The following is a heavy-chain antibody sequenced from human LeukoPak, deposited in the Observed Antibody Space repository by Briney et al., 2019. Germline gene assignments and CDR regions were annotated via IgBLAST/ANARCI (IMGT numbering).Heavy chain of an antibody. CDR3: ARDFYDSSGYNRFDY. CDR1: GFPFSSYS. CDR2: ISISSSTI. J-gene: IGHJ4*02. D-gene: IGHD3-22*01. V-gene: IGHV3-48*01. Sequence: GGSLRLSCAASGFPFSSYSMNWVRQAPGKGLEWVSYISISSSTIYYADSVKGRFTISRDNAKNSLYLQMNSLRAEDTAVYYCARDFYDSSGYNRFDYWGQGTLVTVSS.